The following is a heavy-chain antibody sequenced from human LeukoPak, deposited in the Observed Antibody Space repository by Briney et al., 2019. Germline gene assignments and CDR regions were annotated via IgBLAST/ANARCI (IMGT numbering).Heavy chain of an antibody. CDR3: AKVMALTEHYWYEMDV. D-gene: IGHD1-26*01. CDR2: INDSGRRA. V-gene: IGHV3-23*01. J-gene: IGHJ6*02. CDR1: AAPGFTVSAYP. Sequence: PGGSLRLSCAASAAPGFTVSAYPMIWIRQAPGKGLEWVAGINDSGRRAYYADNVKGRFTVSRDNSEDTLFLQMNSLRADDTAVYFCAKVMALTEHYWYEMDVWGQGATVTVSS.